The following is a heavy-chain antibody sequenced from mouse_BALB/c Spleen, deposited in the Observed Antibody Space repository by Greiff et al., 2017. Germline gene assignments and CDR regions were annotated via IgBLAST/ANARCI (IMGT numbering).Heavy chain of an antibody. CDR2: ISSGSSTI. J-gene: IGHJ4*01. V-gene: IGHV5-17*02. CDR3: AREGFPAMDY. Sequence: EVKLVESGGGLVQPGGSRKLSCAASGFTFSSFGMHWVRQAPEKGLEWVAYISSGSSTIYYADTVKGRFTISRDNPKNTLFLQMTSLRSEDTAMYYCAREGFPAMDYWGQGTSVTVSS. CDR1: GFTFSSFG.